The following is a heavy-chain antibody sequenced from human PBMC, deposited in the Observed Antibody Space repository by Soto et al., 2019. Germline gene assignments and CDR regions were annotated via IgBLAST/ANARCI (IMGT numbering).Heavy chain of an antibody. CDR1: GFSLSTSGVG. CDR3: AHRRDSSGYYHYYYGMDV. D-gene: IGHD3-22*01. J-gene: IGHJ6*02. V-gene: IGHV2-5*01. Sequence: SGPTLVNPTQTLTLTCTFSGFSLSTSGVGVGWIRQPPGKALEWLALIYWNDDKRYSPSLKSRLTITKDTSKNQVVLTMTNMDPVDTATYYCAHRRDSSGYYHYYYGMDVWGQGTTVTVSS. CDR2: IYWNDDK.